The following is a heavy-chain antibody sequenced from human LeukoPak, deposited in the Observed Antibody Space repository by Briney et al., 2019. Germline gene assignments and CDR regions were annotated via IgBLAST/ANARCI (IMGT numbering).Heavy chain of an antibody. D-gene: IGHD2-2*01. CDR2: ISGSGGST. CDR1: GFTFSSYA. Sequence: TGRSLRLSCAASGFTFSSYAMSSVRHAPGDGLEWVSAISGSGGSTYYADSVKGRFTISRDNSKNTLYLQMNSLRAEDTAVYYCAKDRDCSSTSCYFDYWGQGTLVTVSS. CDR3: AKDRDCSSTSCYFDY. V-gene: IGHV3-23*01. J-gene: IGHJ4*02.